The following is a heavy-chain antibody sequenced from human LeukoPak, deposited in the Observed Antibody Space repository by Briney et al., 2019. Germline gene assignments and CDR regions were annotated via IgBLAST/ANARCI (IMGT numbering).Heavy chain of an antibody. J-gene: IGHJ4*02. CDR2: VYNSGTT. V-gene: IGHV4-39*01. Sequence: SETLSLTCSVSGGAISSSFYWGWVRLSPGKGLEWMGSVYNSGTTYYNPSLKSRITLSVDTSRNQFFLRLRSVTASDTATYFCACMGDFEDFWGQGAPITVSS. CDR3: ACMGDFEDF. D-gene: IGHD2-21*02. CDR1: GGAISSSFY.